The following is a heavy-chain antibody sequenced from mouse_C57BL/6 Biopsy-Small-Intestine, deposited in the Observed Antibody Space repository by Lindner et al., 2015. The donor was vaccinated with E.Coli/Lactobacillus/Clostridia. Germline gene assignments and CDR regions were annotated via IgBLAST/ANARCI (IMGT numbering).Heavy chain of an antibody. CDR3: ARGPDY. Sequence: VQLQESGPELVKPGASVEISCKASGYAFSSSWMNWVKQRPGKGLEWIGRIYPGDGDTNYNGKFKGKATLTADKSSSTAYMQLSSLTSEDSAVYFCARGPDYWGQGTTLTVSS. CDR1: GYAFSSSW. J-gene: IGHJ2*01. V-gene: IGHV1-82*01. CDR2: IYPGDGDT.